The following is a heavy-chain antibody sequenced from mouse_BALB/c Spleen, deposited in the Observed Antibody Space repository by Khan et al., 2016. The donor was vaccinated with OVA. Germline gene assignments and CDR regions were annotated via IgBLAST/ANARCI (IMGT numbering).Heavy chain of an antibody. CDR2: INTYTGEP. CDR3: ARPPYFSYVMVY. V-gene: IGHV9-3-1*01. D-gene: IGHD2-10*01. Sequence: QVQLQQSGPELKKPGETVKISCKASGYTFTNYGMNWVKQAPGKGLKWMGWINTYTGEPTYADDFKGRFAFSLETSASTAYLQINNLKNEDTATYFGARPPYFSYVMVYWGQGTSVTVSS. J-gene: IGHJ4*01. CDR1: GYTFTNYG.